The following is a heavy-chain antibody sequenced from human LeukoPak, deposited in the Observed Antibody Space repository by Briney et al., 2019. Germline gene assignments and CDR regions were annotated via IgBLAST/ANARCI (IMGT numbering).Heavy chain of an antibody. D-gene: IGHD6-25*01. CDR2: IYDSGST. CDR1: GGSITNSY. V-gene: IGHV4-59*01. CDR3: ARVSARLHDFDY. Sequence: SETLSLTCTVSGGSITNSYWSWMRQPPGKGLEWIGYIYDSGSTNYNPSLKSRVTMAVDTSKKQFSLKLSSVTAADTAIYYCARVSARLHDFDYWGQGTLVTVSS. J-gene: IGHJ4*02.